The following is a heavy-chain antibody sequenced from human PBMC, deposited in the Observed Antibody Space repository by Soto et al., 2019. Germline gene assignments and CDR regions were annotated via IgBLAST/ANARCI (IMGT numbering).Heavy chain of an antibody. Sequence: GGSLRLSCAASGFTFSSYAMSWVRQAPGKGLEWVSAISGSGGSTYYADSVKGRFTISRDNSKNTLYLQMNSPRAEDTAVYYCAKDGFRGYSYGYYFDYWGQGTLVTVSS. J-gene: IGHJ4*02. CDR2: ISGSGGST. CDR1: GFTFSSYA. V-gene: IGHV3-23*01. D-gene: IGHD5-18*01. CDR3: AKDGFRGYSYGYYFDY.